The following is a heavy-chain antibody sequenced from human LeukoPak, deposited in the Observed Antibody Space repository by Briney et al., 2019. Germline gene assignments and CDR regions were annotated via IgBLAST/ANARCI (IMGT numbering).Heavy chain of an antibody. D-gene: IGHD3-10*01. CDR1: GGSFSDFY. Sequence: SETLSLTCAVYGGSFSDFYWSWIRQPPGKGLEWIGEVWHSGSTNYNPSLKSRVTIPVHTSKNHFSLKLSSVTAADTAVYFCARSDIVRGTPLDAFDIWGQGTMVTVSS. CDR2: VWHSGST. V-gene: IGHV4-34*01. J-gene: IGHJ3*02. CDR3: ARSDIVRGTPLDAFDI.